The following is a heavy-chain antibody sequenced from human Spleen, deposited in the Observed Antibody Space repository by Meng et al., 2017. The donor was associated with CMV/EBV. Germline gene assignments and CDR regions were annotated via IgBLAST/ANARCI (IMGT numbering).Heavy chain of an antibody. D-gene: IGHD3-22*01. J-gene: IGHJ2*01. V-gene: IGHV4-34*01. CDR2: INHSGST. CDR1: GGSFSDYY. CDR3: ARGRVIGWVITSWYFDL. Sequence: YGGSFSDYYWGWIRQPPGKGLEWIGEINHSGSTNSNPSLKSRVSISVDTSKNQFYLKLSSVIAADTAVYYCARGRVIGWVITSWYFDLWGRGTLVTVSS.